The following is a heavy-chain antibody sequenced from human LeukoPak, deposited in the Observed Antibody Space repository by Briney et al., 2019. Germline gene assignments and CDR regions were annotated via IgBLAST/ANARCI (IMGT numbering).Heavy chain of an antibody. V-gene: IGHV3-9*01. Sequence: GGSLRLSCAASGFTFDDYAMHWVRQAPGKGLEWVSGISWNSGSIGYADSVKGRFTISRDNAKNSLYLQMNSLRAEDTALYYCAKESGGDYGDYWDQATLVTVSS. CDR2: ISWNSGSI. D-gene: IGHD2-15*01. J-gene: IGHJ4*02. CDR3: AKESGGDYGDY. CDR1: GFTFDDYA.